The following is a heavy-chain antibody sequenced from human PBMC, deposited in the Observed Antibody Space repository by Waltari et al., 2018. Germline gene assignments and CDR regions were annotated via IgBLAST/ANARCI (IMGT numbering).Heavy chain of an antibody. CDR3: ARPAAAATGDFDY. CDR2: ISGSGGTI. CDR1: GFTFSDYY. J-gene: IGHJ4*02. D-gene: IGHD6-13*01. Sequence: QVQLVESGGGLVKPGGSLRLSCAASGFTFSDYYMGWIRQAPGKGLEWVSYISGSGGTIYYADSVKGRFTISRDNAKNSLYLQINSLRAEDTAVYYCARPAAAATGDFDYWGQGTLVTVSS. V-gene: IGHV3-11*04.